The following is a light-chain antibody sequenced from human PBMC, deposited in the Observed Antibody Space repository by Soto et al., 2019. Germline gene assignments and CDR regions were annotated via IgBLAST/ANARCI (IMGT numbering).Light chain of an antibody. Sequence: EMVMTQSPATLSVSPGERATLSCRASQSVSINLAWYQQKPGQAPRLLIYDASIRATGIPARFSGSGSETEFTLTISSLQSEDFAVYYCHQYHNWPPNTFGQGTRLEIK. J-gene: IGKJ2*01. CDR2: DAS. V-gene: IGKV3-15*01. CDR1: QSVSIN. CDR3: HQYHNWPPNT.